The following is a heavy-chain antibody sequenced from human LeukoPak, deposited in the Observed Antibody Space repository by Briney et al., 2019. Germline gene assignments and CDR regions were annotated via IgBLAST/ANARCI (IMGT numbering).Heavy chain of an antibody. Sequence: SETLSLTCTVSGGSISSYYWSWIRQPPGKGLEWIGYIYTIGSTNYNPSLKSRVTISVDTSKNQFSLKLSSVTAADTAVYYCARLYSSSSSAKAPYYYYYYMDVWGKGTTVTVSS. D-gene: IGHD6-6*01. CDR2: IYTIGST. CDR3: ARLYSSSSSAKAPYYYYYYMDV. J-gene: IGHJ6*03. CDR1: GGSISSYY. V-gene: IGHV4-4*09.